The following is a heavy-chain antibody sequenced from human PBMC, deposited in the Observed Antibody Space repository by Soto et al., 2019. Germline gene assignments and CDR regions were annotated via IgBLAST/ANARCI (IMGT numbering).Heavy chain of an antibody. Sequence: QVQLVQSGAEVKKPGASVKVSCKASGYTFTSYGISWVRQAPGQGLEWMGWISAYNGNTNYAQKLQGRVTMTTDTSTSTAYMELRRLRSDDTAVYYCARDLRSIGGTTGTPPIDYWGQGTLVTVSS. CDR2: ISAYNGNT. D-gene: IGHD1-1*01. CDR1: GYTFTSYG. CDR3: ARDLRSIGGTTGTPPIDY. J-gene: IGHJ4*02. V-gene: IGHV1-18*01.